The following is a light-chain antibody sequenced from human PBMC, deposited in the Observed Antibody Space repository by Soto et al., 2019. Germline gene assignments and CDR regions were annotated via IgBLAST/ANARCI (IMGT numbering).Light chain of an antibody. CDR2: GVS. V-gene: IGLV2-14*03. J-gene: IGLJ3*02. CDR1: SIDVGHPYNY. Sequence: QSALTQPASVSGSPGQSITISCTGTSIDVGHPYNYVSWYQQYPGKAPKLLILGVSNRPSGISGRFSGSKSGNTASLTISGLQPEDEADYYCMSYIASTSTHWVLGGGTTLTVL. CDR3: MSYIASTSTHWV.